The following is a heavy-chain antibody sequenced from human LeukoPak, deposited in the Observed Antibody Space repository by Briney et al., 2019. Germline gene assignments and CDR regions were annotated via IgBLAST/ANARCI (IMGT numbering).Heavy chain of an antibody. J-gene: IGHJ4*02. CDR3: ARGILAVGGLVH. V-gene: IGHV1-69*06. Sequence: GASVKVSCKASGGTFSRYAISWVRQAPGQGLEWMGGIIPMLGPPTHAQKFQGRVTITADKSTSTAYMELSSLRSEDTAVYYCARGILAVGGLVHWGQGTLVTVSS. CDR1: GGTFSRYA. CDR2: IIPMLGPP. D-gene: IGHD6-19*01.